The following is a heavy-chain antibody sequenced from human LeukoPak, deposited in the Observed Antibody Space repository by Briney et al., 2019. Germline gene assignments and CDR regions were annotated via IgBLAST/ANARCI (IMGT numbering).Heavy chain of an antibody. Sequence: ASVKVSCKVSGYTLTELSMHWVRQAPGKGLEWMGGFDPEDGETIYAQKFQGRVTMTEDTSTDTAYMELSSLGSEDTAVYYCATVPMPYGDRDYYFDYWGQGTLVTVSS. CDR3: ATVPMPYGDRDYYFDY. D-gene: IGHD4-17*01. J-gene: IGHJ4*02. CDR1: GYTLTELS. V-gene: IGHV1-24*01. CDR2: FDPEDGET.